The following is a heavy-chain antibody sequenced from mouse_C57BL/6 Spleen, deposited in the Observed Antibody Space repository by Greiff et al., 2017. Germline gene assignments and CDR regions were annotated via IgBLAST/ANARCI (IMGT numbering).Heavy chain of an antibody. CDR1: GYTFTDYY. CDR2: INPNNGGT. CDR3: AGYYGSNYAMDY. Sequence: VQLQQSGPELVKPGASVKISCKASGYTFTDYYMNWVKQSHGKSLEWIGDINPNNGGTSYNQKFKGKATLTVDKSSSTAYMELRSLTSEDSAVYYCAGYYGSNYAMDYWGQGTSVTVSS. D-gene: IGHD1-1*01. V-gene: IGHV1-26*01. J-gene: IGHJ4*01.